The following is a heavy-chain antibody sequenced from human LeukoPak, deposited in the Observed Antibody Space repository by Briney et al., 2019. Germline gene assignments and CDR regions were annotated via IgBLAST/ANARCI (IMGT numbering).Heavy chain of an antibody. V-gene: IGHV4-61*01. Sequence: PSETLSLTCTVSGGSVSSGSYSWSWIRQPPGRGLEWIGYIYYSGSTNYNPSLKSRVTISIDTSKNQFSLKLSSVTAADTAVYYCARAGYSYDYGFDFWGQGTPVTVSS. D-gene: IGHD5-18*01. CDR2: IYYSGST. CDR3: ARAGYSYDYGFDF. CDR1: GGSVSSGSYS. J-gene: IGHJ4*02.